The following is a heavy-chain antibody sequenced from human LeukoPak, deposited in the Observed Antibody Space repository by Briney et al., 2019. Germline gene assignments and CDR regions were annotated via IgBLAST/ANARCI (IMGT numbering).Heavy chain of an antibody. CDR1: GFTFSSYA. J-gene: IGHJ4*02. Sequence: GGSLRLSCAASGFTFSSYAMSWVRQAPGKGLEWASAISGSGGSTYYADSVKGRFTISRDNSKNTLYLQMNSLRAEDTAVYYCANSRIRWQLDYWGQGTLVTVSS. D-gene: IGHD4-23*01. V-gene: IGHV3-23*01. CDR2: ISGSGGST. CDR3: ANSRIRWQLDY.